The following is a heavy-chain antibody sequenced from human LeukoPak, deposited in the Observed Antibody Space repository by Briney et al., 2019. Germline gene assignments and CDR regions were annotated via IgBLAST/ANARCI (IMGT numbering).Heavy chain of an antibody. J-gene: IGHJ3*02. V-gene: IGHV3-9*03. D-gene: IGHD1-14*01. CDR3: AKDIGPTGDAFHI. CDR2: ISWNSGFI. CDR1: GFTFGDYA. Sequence: GGSLRLSCSATGFTFGDYAMHWVRHAPGKGLEWVSGISWNSGFIDYADSVKGRFTISRDNAKNSPYLQLNSLRPEDMAFYYCAKDIGPTGDAFHIWGQGTVVTVSS.